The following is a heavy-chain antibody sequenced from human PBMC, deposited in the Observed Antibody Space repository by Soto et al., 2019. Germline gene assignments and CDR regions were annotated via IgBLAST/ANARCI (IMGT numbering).Heavy chain of an antibody. D-gene: IGHD3-22*01. Sequence: GGSLRLSCTASGFTFSSYWMSWVRQAPGKGLEWVATIKQDGNEKSYVDSVKGRFTISRDNARNSLNLQMNSLRAEDTAVYYCAIRASYYDSSGYFDYWGQGTLVTVSS. J-gene: IGHJ4*02. CDR1: GFTFSSYW. CDR2: IKQDGNEK. V-gene: IGHV3-7*01. CDR3: AIRASYYDSSGYFDY.